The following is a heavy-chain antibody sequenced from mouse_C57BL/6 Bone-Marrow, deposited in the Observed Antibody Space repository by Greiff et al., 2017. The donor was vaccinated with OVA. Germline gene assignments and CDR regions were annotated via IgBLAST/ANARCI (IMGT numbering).Heavy chain of an antibody. CDR2: IHPNSGST. Sequence: QVQLQQPGAELVKPGASVKLSCKASGYTFTSYWMHWVKQRPGQGLEWIGMIHPNSGSTNYNEKFKSKATLTVDKSSSTAYMQLSSLTSEDSAVYYDASPTVVARGYFDYWGQGTTLTVSS. CDR1: GYTFTSYW. J-gene: IGHJ2*01. V-gene: IGHV1-64*01. CDR3: ASPTVVARGYFDY. D-gene: IGHD1-1*01.